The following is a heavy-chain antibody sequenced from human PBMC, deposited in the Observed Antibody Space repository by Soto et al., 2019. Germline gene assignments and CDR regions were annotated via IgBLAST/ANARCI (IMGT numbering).Heavy chain of an antibody. CDR3: VRYDRINMKPYSPEGFHI. V-gene: IGHV4-39*01. CDR1: GDSISSSNSH. D-gene: IGHD3-3*02. Sequence: PSETLSLTCTVSGDSISSSNSHWGWTRQPPGKGLEYIGSVYYGGAIFYSGNIYYNLSLKSRVTISVDTSKNQFSLRLSSVTAADTGVYYCVRYDRINMKPYSPEGFHIWGQGTMVTVSS. CDR2: VYYGGAIFYSGNI. J-gene: IGHJ3*02.